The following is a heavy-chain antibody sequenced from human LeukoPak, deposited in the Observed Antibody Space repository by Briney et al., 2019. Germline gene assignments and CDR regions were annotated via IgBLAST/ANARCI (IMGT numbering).Heavy chain of an antibody. CDR2: IYYSGST. CDR3: ATLAPLYYDSSGYYYDWFDP. Sequence: SSETLSLTCTVSGGSISSYYWSWIRQPPGKGLEWIGYIYYSGSTYYNPSLKSRVTISVDTSKNQFSLKLSSVTAADTAVYYCATLAPLYYDSSGYYYDWFDPWGQGTLVTVSS. D-gene: IGHD3-22*01. J-gene: IGHJ5*02. V-gene: IGHV4-59*04. CDR1: GGSISSYY.